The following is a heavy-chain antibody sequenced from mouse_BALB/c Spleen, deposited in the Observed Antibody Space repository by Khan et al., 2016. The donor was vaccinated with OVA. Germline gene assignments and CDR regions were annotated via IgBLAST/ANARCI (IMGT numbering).Heavy chain of an antibody. CDR2: IHYSGGT. Sequence: EVQLQESGPDLVKPSQSLSLTCTVTGYSITSAYSWHWIRQFPGNKLEWMGYIHYSGGTSYNPSLKSRISITRDTSKNQFFLQLNSVTTEDTATXYCAGEFPTYWGQGTLVTVSA. CDR1: GYSITSAYS. J-gene: IGHJ3*01. CDR3: AGEFPTY. V-gene: IGHV3-1*02.